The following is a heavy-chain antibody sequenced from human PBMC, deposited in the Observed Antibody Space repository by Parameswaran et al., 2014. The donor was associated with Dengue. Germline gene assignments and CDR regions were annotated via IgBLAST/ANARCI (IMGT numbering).Heavy chain of an antibody. CDR2: ISSSSSYT. CDR3: ARDYRGHSSSYYHYYGMDV. J-gene: IGHJ6*02. D-gene: IGHD6-6*01. V-gene: IGHV3-11*06. Sequence: VRQAPGKGLEWVSYISSSSSYTNYADSVKGRFTISRDNAKNSLYLQMNSLRAEDTAVYYCARDYRGHSSSYYHYYGMDVWGQGTTVTVSS.